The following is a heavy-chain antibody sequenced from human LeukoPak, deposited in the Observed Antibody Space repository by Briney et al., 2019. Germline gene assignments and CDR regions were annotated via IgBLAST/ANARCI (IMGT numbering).Heavy chain of an antibody. CDR1: GFTVSGNY. V-gene: IGHV3-53*05. D-gene: IGHD2-21*02. Sequence: GGSLRLSCAASGFTVSGNYMSWVRQAPGKGLEWVSVIYSGGSTYYADSVKGRFTISRDNSKNTLYLQMNSLRAEDTAVYYCARGDHVVVTAIPFDYWGQGTLVTVSS. CDR2: IYSGGST. CDR3: ARGDHVVVTAIPFDY. J-gene: IGHJ4*02.